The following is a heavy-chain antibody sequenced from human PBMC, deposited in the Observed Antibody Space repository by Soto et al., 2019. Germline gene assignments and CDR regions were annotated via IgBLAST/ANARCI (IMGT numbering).Heavy chain of an antibody. V-gene: IGHV5-10-1*01. D-gene: IGHD4-17*01. CDR3: ARDGIYDYGGLYYGMDV. CDR1: GNSFTNYW. Sequence: PGEALEISNKAAGNSFTNYWNSRVRQIPEKGQERGGRIECSESYTNYSPSFQGQFTISADKTISTAYLQRSSLKASDTAMYYCARDGIYDYGGLYYGMDVWGQGTTVTVSS. J-gene: IGHJ6*02. CDR2: IECSESYT.